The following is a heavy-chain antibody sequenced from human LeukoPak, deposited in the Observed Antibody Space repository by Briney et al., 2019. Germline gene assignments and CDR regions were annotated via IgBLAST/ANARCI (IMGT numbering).Heavy chain of an antibody. CDR3: ARDRKGLDI. CDR1: GFAFGSEA. CDR2: ISPGGGTT. J-gene: IGHJ3*02. V-gene: IGHV3-23*01. Sequence: GGSLRLSCAVSGFAFGSEAMSWVRQSPARGLEWVASISPGGGTTYYADSVKGRFTISRDNSKNTLYLQMNSLRAEDTAVYYCARDRKGLDIWGQGTMVTVSS.